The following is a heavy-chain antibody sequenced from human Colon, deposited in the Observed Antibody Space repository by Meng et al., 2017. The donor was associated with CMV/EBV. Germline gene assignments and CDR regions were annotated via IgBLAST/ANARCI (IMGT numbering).Heavy chain of an antibody. J-gene: IGHJ4*02. Sequence: SVKGSCKASGGSFNYSISWVRQAPGQGLEWMGRIIPILDKANYAQKFQGRVTIIADKSTTTAYMELYSLRSEDTASYYCATEGMPLYNWGQGTLVTVSS. V-gene: IGHV1-69*08. CDR1: GGSFNYS. CDR2: IIPILDKA. D-gene: IGHD2-8*01. CDR3: ATEGMPLYN.